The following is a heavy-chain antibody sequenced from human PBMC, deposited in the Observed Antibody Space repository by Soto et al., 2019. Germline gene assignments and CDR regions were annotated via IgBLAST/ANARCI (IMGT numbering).Heavy chain of an antibody. CDR1: GFTFTRYS. Sequence: GGSLRLSCAASGFTFTRYSMNWVRQAPGKGREWVSSISSTTNYIYYGDSMKGRFTISRDNAKNSMYLEMNSLRAEDTAVYYCARESEDLTSNFDYWGQGTLVTVSS. J-gene: IGHJ4*02. V-gene: IGHV3-21*06. CDR2: ISSTTNYI. CDR3: ARESEDLTSNFDY.